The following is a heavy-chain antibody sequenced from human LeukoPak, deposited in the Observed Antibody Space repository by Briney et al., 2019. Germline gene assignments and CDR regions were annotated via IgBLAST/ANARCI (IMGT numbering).Heavy chain of an antibody. Sequence: GGSLRLSCAASGFTFSSYGMHWVRQAPGKGREWVAFIRYDGSNKYYADSVKGRFTISRDNSKNTLYLQMNSLRAEDTAVYYCAKDPAVSTDYWGQGTLVTVSS. CDR2: IRYDGSNK. CDR1: GFTFSSYG. J-gene: IGHJ4*02. CDR3: AKDPAVSTDY. D-gene: IGHD4-17*01. V-gene: IGHV3-30*02.